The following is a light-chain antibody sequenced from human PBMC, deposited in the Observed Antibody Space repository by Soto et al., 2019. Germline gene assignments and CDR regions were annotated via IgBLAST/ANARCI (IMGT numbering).Light chain of an antibody. CDR1: SGHNSYA. Sequence: QLVLTQSPSASASLGASVKLTCTLSSGHNSYAIAWHQQQPEKGPRYLMKVNSDGSHSKGDGIPDRFSGSSSGAERYLTISSLQSDDEADYYCQTWSTDIRVFGGGTKVTVL. CDR3: QTWSTDIRV. CDR2: VNSDGSH. J-gene: IGLJ3*02. V-gene: IGLV4-69*01.